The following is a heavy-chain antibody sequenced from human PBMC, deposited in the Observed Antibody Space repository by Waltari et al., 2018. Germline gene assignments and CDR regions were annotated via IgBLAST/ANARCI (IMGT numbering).Heavy chain of an antibody. CDR2: ISGTGSTK. CDR3: ARGWNSGWHFDS. V-gene: IGHV3-48*03. CDR1: GFTFSSYE. Sequence: EVQLVESGGGLVQPGGSLRLSCAASGFTFSSYEMNWVRQAPGEGLEWVSLISGTGSTKYYADSLKGRFTSSRDNARNSLYLHMDSLRAEDTAVYYCARGWNSGWHFDSWGRGTLVTVSS. D-gene: IGHD5-12*01. J-gene: IGHJ4*02.